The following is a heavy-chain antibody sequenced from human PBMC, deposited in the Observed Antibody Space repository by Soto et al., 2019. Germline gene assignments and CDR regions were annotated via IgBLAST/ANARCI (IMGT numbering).Heavy chain of an antibody. V-gene: IGHV1-18*01. CDR2: ISAYNGNT. J-gene: IGHJ4*02. CDR3: ARDLAVGLVDY. D-gene: IGHD6-19*01. Sequence: QVKLVQSGAEVKKPGASVKVSCKASGYTFTSYGISWVRQAPGQGLEWMGWISAYNGNTKSAQKLQGRVTMTTDTSTSTAYRELRSLRSDDTAVYYCARDLAVGLVDYWGQGTLVTVSS. CDR1: GYTFTSYG.